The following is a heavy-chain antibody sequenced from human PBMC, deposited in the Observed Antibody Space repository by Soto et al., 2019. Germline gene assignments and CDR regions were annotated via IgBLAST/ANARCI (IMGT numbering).Heavy chain of an antibody. Sequence: QAQLVQSGAEVKKPGASVKVSCKASGYTFTGYDINWVRQATGQGLEWMGWMNRNSGNTGYAQNFQGRVTMTRDNSITTAYMELTSLRDDDSAVYYCAGEKVGTTGIDFWGQGTLVTVSS. CDR3: AGEKVGTTGIDF. D-gene: IGHD1-26*01. CDR2: MNRNSGNT. V-gene: IGHV1-8*01. J-gene: IGHJ4*02. CDR1: GYTFTGYD.